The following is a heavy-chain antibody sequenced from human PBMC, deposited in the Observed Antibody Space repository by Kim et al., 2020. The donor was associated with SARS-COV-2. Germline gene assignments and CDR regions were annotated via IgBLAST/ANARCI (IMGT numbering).Heavy chain of an antibody. J-gene: IGHJ4*02. V-gene: IGHV1-69*13. D-gene: IGHD2-21*02. CDR1: GGTFSSYA. Sequence: SVKVSCKASGGTFSSYAISWVRQAPGQGLEWMGVIIPIFGTANYAQKFQGRVTITADESTSTAYMELSSLRSEDTAVYYCARSFLSVTDNSLDPIHYYFDYWGQGTLVTVSS. CDR3: ARSFLSVTDNSLDPIHYYFDY. CDR2: IIPIFGTA.